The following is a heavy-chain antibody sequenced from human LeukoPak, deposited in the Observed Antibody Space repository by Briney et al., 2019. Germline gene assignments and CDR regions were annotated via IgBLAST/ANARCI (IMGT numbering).Heavy chain of an antibody. CDR1: GGSISNRNYY. D-gene: IGHD2-15*01. CDR3: ARLFCSSSGGSCYSGDI. CDR2: IYSGST. Sequence: SETLSLTCTVSGGSISNRNYYWAWIRQPRGKGLEWIVSIYSGSTYYNPSLNSRVTISVDTSKNQFSLKLSSVTAADTAVYYCARLFCSSSGGSCYSGDIWGQGTMVTVSS. V-gene: IGHV4-39*01. J-gene: IGHJ3*02.